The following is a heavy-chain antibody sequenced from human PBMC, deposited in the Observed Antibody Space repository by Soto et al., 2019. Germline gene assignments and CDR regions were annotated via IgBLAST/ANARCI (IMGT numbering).Heavy chain of an antibody. CDR3: ARDDCTNGVCYRYFDY. D-gene: IGHD2-8*01. Sequence: SPTLSLTCAISGDSVSSNSAAWNWIRQSPSRGLEWLGRTYYRSKWYNDYAVSVKSRITINPDTSKNQFSLQLNSVTPEDTAVYYCARDDCTNGVCYRYFDYWGQGTLVTVSS. J-gene: IGHJ4*02. CDR1: GDSVSSNSAA. V-gene: IGHV6-1*01. CDR2: TYYRSKWYN.